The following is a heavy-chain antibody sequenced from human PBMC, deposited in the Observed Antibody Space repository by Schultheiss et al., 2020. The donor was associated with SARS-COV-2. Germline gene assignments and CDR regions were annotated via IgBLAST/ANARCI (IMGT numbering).Heavy chain of an antibody. CDR1: GYTFTSYG. V-gene: IGHV1-18*01. CDR2: ISAYNGNT. Sequence: ASVKVSCKASGYTFTSYGISWVRQAPGQGLEWMGRISAYNGNTNYAQKFQERVTITRDMSTSTAYMELSSLRSEDTAVYYCAADRGGYDSFDYWGQGTLVTVSS. J-gene: IGHJ4*02. D-gene: IGHD5-12*01. CDR3: AADRGGYDSFDY.